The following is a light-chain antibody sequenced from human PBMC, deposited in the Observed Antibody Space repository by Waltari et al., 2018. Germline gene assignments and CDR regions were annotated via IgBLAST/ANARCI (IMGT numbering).Light chain of an antibody. CDR3: QALGTGAWV. CDR2: QDT. Sequence: SWYQQKPGQSPLLVIDQDTKRPSEIPERFSGSKSANAATLTITGTQAMDEADYYCQALGTGAWVFGGGTKLTVL. V-gene: IGLV3-1*01. J-gene: IGLJ3*02.